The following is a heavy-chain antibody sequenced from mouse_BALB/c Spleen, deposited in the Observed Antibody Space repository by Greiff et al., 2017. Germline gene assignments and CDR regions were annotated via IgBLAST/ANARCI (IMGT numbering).Heavy chain of an antibody. CDR1: GYTFTSYW. CDR3: ERRGYGDFDY. Sequence: QVQLQQSGADLAKPGASVKMSCKASGYTFTSYWMHWVKQRPGQGLEWIGYINPSTGYTEYNQKFKDKATLTADKSSSTAYMQLSSLTSEDSAVYYCERRGYGDFDYWGQGTTLTVSS. V-gene: IGHV1-7*01. D-gene: IGHD1-1*02. J-gene: IGHJ2*01. CDR2: INPSTGYT.